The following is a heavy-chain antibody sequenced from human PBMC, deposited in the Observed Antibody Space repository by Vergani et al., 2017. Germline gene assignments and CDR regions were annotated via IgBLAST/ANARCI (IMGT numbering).Heavy chain of an antibody. CDR2: ISGSGGST. D-gene: IGHD3-22*01. CDR3: AKNPTYYYDSSAYFDY. V-gene: IGHV3-23*04. J-gene: IGHJ4*02. CDR1: GFTFSSYA. Sequence: ELQLVESGGGLVQPGGSLRLSCAASGFTFSSYAMSWVRQAPGKGLEWVSAISGSGGSTYYADSVKGRFTISRDNSKNTLYLQMNSLRAEDTAVYYCAKNPTYYYDSSAYFDYWGQGTLVTVSS.